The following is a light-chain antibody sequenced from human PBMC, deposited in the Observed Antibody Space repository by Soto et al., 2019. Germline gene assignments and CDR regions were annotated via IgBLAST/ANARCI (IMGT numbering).Light chain of an antibody. Sequence: ELVLTQSPGTLSLSPGQRATLSCRASQSVSNNYLLWYQQKPGQVHSLLIYDASSRAAGIPDRFSGSGSGTDFTLTISRLEPEDFAVYYCQQYGDSSPFGGGTKVEIK. CDR2: DAS. CDR1: QSVSNNY. J-gene: IGKJ4*01. V-gene: IGKV3-20*01. CDR3: QQYGDSSP.